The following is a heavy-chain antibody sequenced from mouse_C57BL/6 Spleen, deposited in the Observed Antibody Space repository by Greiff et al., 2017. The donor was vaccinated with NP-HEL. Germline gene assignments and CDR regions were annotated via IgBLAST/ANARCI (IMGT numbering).Heavy chain of an antibody. J-gene: IGHJ4*01. CDR2: IDPETGGT. CDR1: GYTFTDYE. V-gene: IGHV1-15*01. Sequence: QVQLQQSGAELVRPGASVTLSCKASGYTFTDYEMHWVKQTPVHGLEWIGAIDPETGGTAYNQKFKGKAILTADKSSSTAYMELRSLTSEDSAVYYCTRRTSHYYGSSYEAMDYWGQGTSVTVSS. D-gene: IGHD1-1*01. CDR3: TRRTSHYYGSSYEAMDY.